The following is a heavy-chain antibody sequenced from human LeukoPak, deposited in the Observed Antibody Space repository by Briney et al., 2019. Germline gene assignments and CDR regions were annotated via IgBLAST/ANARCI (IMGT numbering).Heavy chain of an antibody. CDR2: IYSGGST. CDR3: AKDGEPYDSSGYYYFSPIDY. J-gene: IGHJ4*02. V-gene: IGHV3-53*01. D-gene: IGHD3-22*01. Sequence: GGSLRLSCVASGFTVSSYYVSWVRQAPGKGLEWVSVIYSGGSTYYADSVKGRFTISRDNSKNTLYLQMNSLRAEDTAVYYCAKDGEPYDSSGYYYFSPIDYWGQGTLVTVSS. CDR1: GFTVSSYY.